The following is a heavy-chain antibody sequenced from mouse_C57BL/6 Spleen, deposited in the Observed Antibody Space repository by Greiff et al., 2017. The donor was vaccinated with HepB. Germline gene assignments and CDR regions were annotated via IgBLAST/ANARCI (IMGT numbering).Heavy chain of an antibody. Sequence: EVNLVESEGGLVQPGSSMKLSCTASGFTFSDYYMAWVRQVPEKGLEWVANINYDGSSTYYLDSLKSRFIISRDNAKNILYLQMSSLKSEDTATYYCARGDYYGNWFAYWGQGTLVTVSA. CDR3: ARGDYYGNWFAY. CDR2: INYDGSST. V-gene: IGHV5-16*01. CDR1: GFTFSDYY. J-gene: IGHJ3*01. D-gene: IGHD2-1*01.